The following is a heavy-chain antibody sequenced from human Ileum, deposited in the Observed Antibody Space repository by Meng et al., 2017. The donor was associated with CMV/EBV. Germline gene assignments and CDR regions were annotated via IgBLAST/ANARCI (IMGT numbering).Heavy chain of an antibody. D-gene: IGHD3-10*01. CDR2: IRVKAYGGTT. Sequence: GESLKISCTASGLTFGDHAMSWVRQAPGKGLEWVGFIRVKAYGGTTEYAASVKGRFTISRDDSKSIAYLQMNSLKTEDRAVYYCTAMVRGVTPGVYYYGMDVWGQGTTVTVSS. CDR1: GLTFGDHA. J-gene: IGHJ6*02. V-gene: IGHV3-49*04. CDR3: TAMVRGVTPGVYYYGMDV.